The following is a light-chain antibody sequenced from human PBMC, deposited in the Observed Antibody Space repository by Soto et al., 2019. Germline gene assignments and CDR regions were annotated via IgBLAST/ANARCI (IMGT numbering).Light chain of an antibody. CDR2: SNN. Sequence: QSVLTQPPSASGTPGQRVAISCSGSSSNIGSITVNWYQQLPGAAPKLLIYSNNQRPSGVPDRFSASKSGTSASLAISGLQSDEEAEYYCAAWDDSLNGWVFGGGTKVTVL. V-gene: IGLV1-44*01. J-gene: IGLJ3*02. CDR3: AAWDDSLNGWV. CDR1: SSNIGSIT.